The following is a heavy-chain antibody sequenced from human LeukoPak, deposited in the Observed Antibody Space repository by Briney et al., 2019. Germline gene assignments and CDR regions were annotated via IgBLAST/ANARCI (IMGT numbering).Heavy chain of an antibody. Sequence: GGSLRLSCAASGFTFSSYGMHWVRQAPGKGLEWVAFIRDDGSNKYYADSVKGRFTISRDNSKNTLYLQMNSLRAEDTAVYYGAKDLARYCSSTSCYGGAFDIWGQGTMVTVSS. V-gene: IGHV3-30*02. CDR3: AKDLARYCSSTSCYGGAFDI. J-gene: IGHJ3*02. D-gene: IGHD2-2*01. CDR2: IRDDGSNK. CDR1: GFTFSSYG.